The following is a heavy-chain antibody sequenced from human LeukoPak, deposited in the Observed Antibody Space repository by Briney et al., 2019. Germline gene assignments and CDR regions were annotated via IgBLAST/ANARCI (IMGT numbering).Heavy chain of an antibody. J-gene: IGHJ5*02. Sequence: GGSLRLSCAASGFTFDDYGMSWVRKAPGKGLEWVSGINWNGGSTGYADSVKGRFTISRDNAKNSLYPQMNSLRAEDTALYYCARVLPYDNWFDPWGQGTLVTVSS. D-gene: IGHD5-12*01. CDR2: INWNGGST. CDR1: GFTFDDYG. V-gene: IGHV3-20*04. CDR3: ARVLPYDNWFDP.